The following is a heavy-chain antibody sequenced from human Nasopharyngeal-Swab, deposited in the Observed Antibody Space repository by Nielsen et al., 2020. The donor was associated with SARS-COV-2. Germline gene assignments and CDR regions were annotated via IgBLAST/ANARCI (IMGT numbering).Heavy chain of an antibody. J-gene: IGHJ6*02. D-gene: IGHD3-10*01. CDR2: ISAYNGNT. V-gene: IGHV1-18*01. Sequence: ASVKVSGKASGYTFTCYGISWVRKTPGQGLEWMGWISAYNGNTNYAQKLQGRVTMTTDTSTSTAYMELRSLRSDDTAVYYCASRIRPYYGSGSYSYHYGMDVWGQGTTVTVSS. CDR1: GYTFTCYG. CDR3: ASRIRPYYGSGSYSYHYGMDV.